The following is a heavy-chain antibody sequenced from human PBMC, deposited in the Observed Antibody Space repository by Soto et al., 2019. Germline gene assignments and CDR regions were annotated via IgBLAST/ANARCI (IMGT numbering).Heavy chain of an antibody. Sequence: QVQLVQSGAEVKKPGSSVKVSCKASGGTFSSYAISWVRQAPGQGLEWMGGIIPIFGTANYAQKFQGRVTITADESTSTAYMELSSLRSEDTAVYYCARSRYYYDSSGYYYDYYYGMDVWGQGTTVTVSS. V-gene: IGHV1-69*01. CDR3: ARSRYYYDSSGYYYDYYYGMDV. CDR1: GGTFSSYA. D-gene: IGHD3-22*01. J-gene: IGHJ6*02. CDR2: IIPIFGTA.